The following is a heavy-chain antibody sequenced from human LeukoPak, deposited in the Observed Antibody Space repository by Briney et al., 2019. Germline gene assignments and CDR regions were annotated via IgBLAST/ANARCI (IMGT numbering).Heavy chain of an antibody. CDR3: ARELFREGPVAWYDILTGSSYYYYYGMDV. D-gene: IGHD3-9*01. V-gene: IGHV3-21*01. CDR2: ISSSSSYI. Sequence: GGSLRLSCAASGFTFSSYSMNWVRQAPGKGLEWVSSISSSSSYIYYADSVKGRFTISRDNSKNSLYLQMNSLRAEDTAVYYCARELFREGPVAWYDILTGSSYYYYYGMDVWGKGTTVTVSS. J-gene: IGHJ6*04. CDR1: GFTFSSYS.